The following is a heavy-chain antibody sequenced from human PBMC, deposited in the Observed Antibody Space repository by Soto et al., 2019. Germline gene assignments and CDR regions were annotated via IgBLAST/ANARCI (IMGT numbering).Heavy chain of an antibody. D-gene: IGHD3-10*01. CDR2: IDSSGAIT. Sequence: PGGSLRLSCAASGFIFSSSAMGWVRQAPGKGLEWVSSIDSSGAITYYGDSVKGRFTISRDNPKNTLYLQMNSLRAEDTAVYYCAKIGAHTENFDYWPQRTLVTVSS. CDR1: GFIFSSSA. J-gene: IGHJ4*02. CDR3: AKIGAHTENFDY. V-gene: IGHV3-23*01.